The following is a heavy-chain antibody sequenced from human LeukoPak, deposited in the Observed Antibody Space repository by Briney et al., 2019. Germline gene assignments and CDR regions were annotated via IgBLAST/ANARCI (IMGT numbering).Heavy chain of an antibody. CDR1: GYTFTSYA. V-gene: IGHV7-4-1*02. D-gene: IGHD1-26*01. CDR3: ARERLVGATTLDWFDP. J-gene: IGHJ5*02. Sequence: GASVKVSCKASGYTFTSYAMNWVRQAPGQGLEWMGWINTNTGNPTYAQGFTGRFVFSLDTSVSTAYLQISSLKAEDTAVYYCARERLVGATTLDWFDPWGQGTLVTVSS. CDR2: INTNTGNP.